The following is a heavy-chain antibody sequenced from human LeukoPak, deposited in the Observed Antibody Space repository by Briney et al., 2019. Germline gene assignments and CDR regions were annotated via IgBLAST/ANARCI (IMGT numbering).Heavy chain of an antibody. CDR1: GFSINNYW. CDR3: AKFLSSVL. Sequence: PGGSLRLSCVASGFSINNYWMHWVRQAPGKGLMWVARINSDTTTTNYADSVKGRSTDSRDNAKKMVYIQMNSLRAEDAAVYYCAKFLSSVLWGQGTLVTVSS. CDR2: INSDTTTT. V-gene: IGHV3-74*01. J-gene: IGHJ4*02. D-gene: IGHD3-16*02.